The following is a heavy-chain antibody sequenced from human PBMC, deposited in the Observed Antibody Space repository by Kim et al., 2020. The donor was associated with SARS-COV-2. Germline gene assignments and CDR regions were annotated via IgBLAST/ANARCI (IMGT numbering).Heavy chain of an antibody. D-gene: IGHD2-15*01. Sequence: YYADSVKGRFTISRDNSKNTLYLQMNSLRAEDTAVYYCAKTDAAYGMDVWGQGTTVTVSS. CDR3: AKTDAAYGMDV. V-gene: IGHV3-30*02. J-gene: IGHJ6*02.